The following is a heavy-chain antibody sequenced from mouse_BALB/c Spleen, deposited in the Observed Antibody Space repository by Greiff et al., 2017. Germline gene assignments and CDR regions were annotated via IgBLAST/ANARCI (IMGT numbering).Heavy chain of an antibody. V-gene: IGHV2-9-2*01. D-gene: IGHD1-1*01. CDR3: VRAHYYGSRWYAMDY. CDR2: IWTGGGT. CDR1: GFSLTSYD. Sequence: QVQLKESGPGLVAPSQSLSITCTVSGFSLTSYDISWIRQPPGKGLEWLGVIWTGGGTNYNSAFMSRLSISKDNSKSQVFLKMNSLQTDDTAIYYCVRAHYYGSRWYAMDYWGQGTSVTVSS. J-gene: IGHJ4*01.